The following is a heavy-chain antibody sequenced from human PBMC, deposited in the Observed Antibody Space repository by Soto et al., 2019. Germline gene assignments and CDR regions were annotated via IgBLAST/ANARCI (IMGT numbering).Heavy chain of an antibody. CDR2: TSDDGNRK. D-gene: IGHD3-10*01. V-gene: IGHV3-30*03. CDR1: GFTFSNYY. J-gene: IGHJ4*02. Sequence: PGGSLRLSCAASGFTFSNYYMHWVRQAPGKGLDWVAMTSDDGNRKEYADSVKGRFTISRDSATNTLYLQMNSLRAEDTAVYYCAETLFPRGGRESSDYWGQGT. CDR3: AETLFPRGGRESSDY.